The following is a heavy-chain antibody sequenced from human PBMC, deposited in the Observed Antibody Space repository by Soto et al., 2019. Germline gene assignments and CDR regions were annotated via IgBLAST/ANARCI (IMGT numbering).Heavy chain of an antibody. CDR3: AASYDNNWFDP. Sequence: PSETLSLTCAVSGGSISRTTYYWGWIRQPPGTGLECIGTTYYSGSTYYNPSLKSRVTISVDTSKNQFSLKLSSLTAADTAVYYCAASYDNNWFDPWGQGTLVTVS. D-gene: IGHD3-9*01. CDR2: TYYSGST. J-gene: IGHJ5*02. V-gene: IGHV4-39*01. CDR1: GGSISRTTYY.